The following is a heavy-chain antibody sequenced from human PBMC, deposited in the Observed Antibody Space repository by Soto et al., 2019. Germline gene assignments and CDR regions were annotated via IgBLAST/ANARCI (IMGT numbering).Heavy chain of an antibody. CDR2: IYWNDDK. D-gene: IGHD3-22*01. Sequence: QITLNESGPTLVKPTQTLTLTCTFSGFSLTTSGVGVGWIRQPPGKALEWLALIYWNDDKRYSPSLKSRLTITEDTSKNHVVLTRSTMDPVHTATYYCAHRPNVANYYDSSGYFPRQSDAFDIWGQGTLVPVSS. J-gene: IGHJ3*02. CDR3: AHRPNVANYYDSSGYFPRQSDAFDI. V-gene: IGHV2-5*01. CDR1: GFSLTTSGVG.